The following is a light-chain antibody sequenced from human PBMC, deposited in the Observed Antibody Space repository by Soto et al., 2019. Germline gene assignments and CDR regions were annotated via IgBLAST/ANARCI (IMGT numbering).Light chain of an antibody. CDR2: DAS. V-gene: IGKV1-33*01. CDR1: QDIRNY. J-gene: IGKJ2*01. CDR3: QQYDNHPRYT. Sequence: DIQMTQSPSSLSASVGDRITITCQASQDIRNYLNWYQQKPGKPPNLLIYDASNFETGVPSRFSGGGSGTNFTFTISSLQPEDIATYYCQQYDNHPRYTFGQGTRLEI.